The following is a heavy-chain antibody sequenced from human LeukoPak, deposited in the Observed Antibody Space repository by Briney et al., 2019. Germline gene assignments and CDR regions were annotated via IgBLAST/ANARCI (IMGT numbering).Heavy chain of an antibody. Sequence: PGGSLRLSCTASGFTVTNYWMTWVRQAPGKGLEWVANIKQDGSEKYYVDSVKGRFTISRDNAKNSMSLQMNSLRSEDTAVYYCASCKGSDYGDLCMDVWGKGTTVTVSS. D-gene: IGHD4-17*01. CDR2: IKQDGSEK. CDR1: GFTVTNYW. CDR3: ASCKGSDYGDLCMDV. V-gene: IGHV3-7*03. J-gene: IGHJ6*04.